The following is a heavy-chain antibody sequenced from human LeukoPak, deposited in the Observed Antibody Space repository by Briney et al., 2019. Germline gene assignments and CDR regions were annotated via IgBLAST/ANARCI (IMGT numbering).Heavy chain of an antibody. CDR3: AGDSGYSSGWPKYYFDY. D-gene: IGHD6-19*01. Sequence: ASVTVSCKASGYTFTSYYMHWVRQAPGHGLEWMGIINPSGGSTSYAQKFQGRVTMTRDTSTSTVYMELSSLRSEDTAVYYCAGDSGYSSGWPKYYFDYWGQGTLVTVSS. J-gene: IGHJ4*02. CDR1: GYTFTSYY. V-gene: IGHV1-46*03. CDR2: INPSGGST.